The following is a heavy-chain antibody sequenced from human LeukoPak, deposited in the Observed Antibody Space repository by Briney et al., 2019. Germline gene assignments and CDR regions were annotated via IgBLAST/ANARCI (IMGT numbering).Heavy chain of an antibody. J-gene: IGHJ5*02. D-gene: IGHD3-10*01. CDR2: INHSGST. Sequence: SETLSLTCTVSGGSISSSSYYWGWIRQPPGKGLEWIGEINHSGSTNYNPSLKSRVTISVDTSKNQFSLKLSSVTAADTAVYYCARGSSNYYGSGSYYIRPNWFDPWGQGTLVTVSS. V-gene: IGHV4-39*07. CDR3: ARGSSNYYGSGSYYIRPNWFDP. CDR1: GGSISSSSYY.